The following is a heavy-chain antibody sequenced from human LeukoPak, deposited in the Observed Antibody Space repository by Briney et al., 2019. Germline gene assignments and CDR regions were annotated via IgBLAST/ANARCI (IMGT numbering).Heavy chain of an antibody. Sequence: PGGSLRLSCAASGFTFSSYAMSWVRQAPGKGLEWVSAISGSGGNTYYADAVRGRFTISRDNSKNTLYVQMNSLRAEDTAVYYCAKGGVIVERGFDYWGQGTLVTVSS. J-gene: IGHJ4*02. CDR1: GFTFSSYA. CDR2: ISGSGGNT. V-gene: IGHV3-23*01. D-gene: IGHD2/OR15-2a*01. CDR3: AKGGVIVERGFDY.